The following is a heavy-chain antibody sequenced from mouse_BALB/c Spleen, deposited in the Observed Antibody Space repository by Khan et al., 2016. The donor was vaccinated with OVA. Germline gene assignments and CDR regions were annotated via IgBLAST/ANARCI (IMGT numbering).Heavy chain of an antibody. J-gene: IGHJ3*01. CDR3: AKSNYGPFAY. Sequence: EVELVESGGGLVKPGGSLKLSCAASGFTFSSFTMSWVRQTLEERLEWVASISSGGDNTYYPDSVKGRFTISRDNSKNNLYLQMSSLRSEDTALYYCAKSNYGPFAYWGQGTLVTVSA. CDR2: ISSGGDNT. CDR1: GFTFSSFT. D-gene: IGHD1-1*02. V-gene: IGHV5-9*03.